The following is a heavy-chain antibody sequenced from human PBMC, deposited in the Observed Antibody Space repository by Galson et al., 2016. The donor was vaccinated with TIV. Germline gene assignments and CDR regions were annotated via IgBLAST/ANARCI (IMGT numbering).Heavy chain of an antibody. D-gene: IGHD2-15*01. CDR2: MNPNSGNA. V-gene: IGHV1-8*01. Sequence: SGYTFNNYDISWVRQATGQGLEWMGWMNPNSGNAGYAQKFQGRVTMTSNTPVNTAYMEVRSLRFEDTAVYYCARARRGYCSGGSCLPGYWGQGTLVTVSS. J-gene: IGHJ4*02. CDR3: ARARRGYCSGGSCLPGY. CDR1: GYTFNNYD.